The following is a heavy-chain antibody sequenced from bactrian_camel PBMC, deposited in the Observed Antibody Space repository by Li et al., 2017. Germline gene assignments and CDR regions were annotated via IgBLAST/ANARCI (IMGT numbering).Heavy chain of an antibody. CDR1: GFAFANYW. Sequence: QLVESGGGLVQPGGSLRLSCEASGFAFANYWMYWVRQAPGKGLEWVSSINSRGGNTYNADSVKGRFTISRDNAKNTVYLQMGSLKPEDTAVYYCVIYSDAAGIWGHEYNYWAQGTQVTVS. CDR2: INSRGGNT. V-gene: IGHV3S25*01. D-gene: IGHD4*01. CDR3: VIYSDAAGIWGHEYNY. J-gene: IGHJ4*01.